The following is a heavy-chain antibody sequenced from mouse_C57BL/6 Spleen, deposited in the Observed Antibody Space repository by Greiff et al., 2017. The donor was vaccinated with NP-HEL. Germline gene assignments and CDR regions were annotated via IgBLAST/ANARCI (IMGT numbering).Heavy chain of an antibody. Sequence: VQLQQSGPGLVKPSQSLSLTCSVTGYSITSGYYWNWIRQFPGNKLEWMGYISYDGSNNYNPSLKNRISITRDTSKNQFFLKLNSVTTEDTATYYCARDSTTVVATDYAMDYWGQGTSVTVSS. V-gene: IGHV3-6*01. D-gene: IGHD1-1*01. CDR2: ISYDGSN. CDR1: GYSITSGYY. J-gene: IGHJ4*01. CDR3: ARDSTTVVATDYAMDY.